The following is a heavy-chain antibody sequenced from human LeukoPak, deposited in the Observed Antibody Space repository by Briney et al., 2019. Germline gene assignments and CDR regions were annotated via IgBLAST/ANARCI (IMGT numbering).Heavy chain of an antibody. D-gene: IGHD6-13*01. CDR1: GFTFSSYG. V-gene: IGHV3-30*02. J-gene: IGHJ5*02. Sequence: GGSLRLSCAASGFTFSSYGMHWVRQAPGKGLEWVAFIRYDGSNKYYADSVKGRFTISRDNSKNTLYLQMNSLRAEDTAVYNCARERSSWYWFDPWGQGTLVTVSS. CDR3: ARERSSWYWFDP. CDR2: IRYDGSNK.